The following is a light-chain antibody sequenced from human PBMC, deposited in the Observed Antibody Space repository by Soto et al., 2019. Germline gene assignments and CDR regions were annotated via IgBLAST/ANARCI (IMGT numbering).Light chain of an antibody. V-gene: IGKV1-5*03. J-gene: IGKJ1*01. CDR3: QHYNSYSEA. Sequence: DIQMTQSPSTLSGSVGDRVTITCLASQTISGWLAWYQQKPGKAPRLLIYKASTLKSGVPSRFSGSGSGTEFTLTISSLQPDDFATYYCQHYNSYSEAFGQGTKVDIK. CDR2: KAS. CDR1: QTISGW.